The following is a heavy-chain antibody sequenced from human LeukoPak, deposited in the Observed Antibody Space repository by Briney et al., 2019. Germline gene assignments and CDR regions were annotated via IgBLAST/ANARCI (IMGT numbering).Heavy chain of an antibody. V-gene: IGHV5-51*01. CDR2: IYPGDSDT. CDR1: GYSFTSYW. Sequence: GESLKISCKGSGYSFTSYWIGWVRQMPGKGLEWMGIIYPGDSDTRYSPSFQGQVTISADKSISTAYLQWSSLKASDTAMYYCARKKYYYDSSGYSFDYWGQGTLVTVSS. D-gene: IGHD3-22*01. CDR3: ARKKYYYDSSGYSFDY. J-gene: IGHJ4*02.